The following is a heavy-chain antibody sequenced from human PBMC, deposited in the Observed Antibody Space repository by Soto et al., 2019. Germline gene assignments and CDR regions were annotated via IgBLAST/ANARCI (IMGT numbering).Heavy chain of an antibody. Sequence: SETLSLTCAVYGGSFSGYYWSWIRQPPGKGLEWIGEINHSGSTNYNPSLKSRVTISVDTSKNQFFLKVSSVTAADTAVYYCARLWPATTDFDTWGQGTVLTVSS. J-gene: IGHJ4*02. V-gene: IGHV4-34*01. CDR3: ARLWPATTDFDT. CDR1: GGSFSGYY. CDR2: INHSGST. D-gene: IGHD1-1*01.